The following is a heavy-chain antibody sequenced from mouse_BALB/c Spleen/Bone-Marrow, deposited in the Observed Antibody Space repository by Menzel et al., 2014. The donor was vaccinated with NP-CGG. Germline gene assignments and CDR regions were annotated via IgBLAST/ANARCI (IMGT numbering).Heavy chain of an antibody. CDR3: ASYYGYDEGFAY. V-gene: IGHV1-69*02. CDR1: GYTFTSYW. CDR2: IDPSDSYT. J-gene: IGHJ3*01. D-gene: IGHD2-2*01. Sequence: QVQLQQSGAERVKPGASVKLSCKASGYTFTSYWMHWVKQRPGQGLEWIGEIDPSDSYTNYNQKFKGKATLTVDKSSSTAYMQLSSLTSEDSAVYYCASYYGYDEGFAYWGQGTLVAVSA.